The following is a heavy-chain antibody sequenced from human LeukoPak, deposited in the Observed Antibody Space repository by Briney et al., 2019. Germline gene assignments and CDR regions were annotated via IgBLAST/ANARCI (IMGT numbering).Heavy chain of an antibody. V-gene: IGHV3-23*01. D-gene: IGHD3-3*01. J-gene: IGHJ4*02. CDR3: ATPSKGYYNFWSGYSFDC. CDR1: GFTFSSYA. Sequence: PGGSLRLSCAASGFTFSSYAMSWVRQAPGKGPEWVSAIDGIGGSTYYADSVKGRFTISRDSSKNTLYLQMNSLRVEDMAVYYCATPSKGYYNFWSGYSFDCWGQGTLVTVSS. CDR2: IDGIGGST.